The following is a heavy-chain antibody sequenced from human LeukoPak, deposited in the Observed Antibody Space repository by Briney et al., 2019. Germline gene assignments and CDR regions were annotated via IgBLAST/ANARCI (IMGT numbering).Heavy chain of an antibody. V-gene: IGHV3-21*01. J-gene: IGHJ4*02. Sequence: GGSLRLSCAASGFTFSSYSMNWVRQAPGKGLEWVSSISSSSSYIYYADSVKGRFTISRDNAKNSLYLQMNSLRAEDTAVYYCARGNSGSYPYYSHYWGQGTLVTVSS. CDR3: ARGNSGSYPYYSHY. CDR1: GFTFSSYS. D-gene: IGHD1-26*01. CDR2: ISSSSSYI.